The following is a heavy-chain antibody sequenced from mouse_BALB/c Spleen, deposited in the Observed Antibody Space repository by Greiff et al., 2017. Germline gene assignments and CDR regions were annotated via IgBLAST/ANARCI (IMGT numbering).Heavy chain of an antibody. V-gene: IGHV1-9*01. Sequence: QVQLQQSGAELMKPGASVKISCKATGYTFSSYWIEWVKQRPGHGLEWIGEILPGSGSTNYNEKFKGKATFTADTSSNTAYMQLSSLTSEDSAVYYCARSSSSYYFDDWGQGTTLTVSS. CDR1: GYTFSSYW. D-gene: IGHD1-1*01. CDR2: ILPGSGST. J-gene: IGHJ2*01. CDR3: ARSSSSYYFDD.